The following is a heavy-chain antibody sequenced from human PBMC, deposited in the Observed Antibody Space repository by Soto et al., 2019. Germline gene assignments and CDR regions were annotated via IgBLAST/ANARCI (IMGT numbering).Heavy chain of an antibody. J-gene: IGHJ6*02. CDR2: VSFDGTDQ. V-gene: IGHV3-30*18. CDR1: GFTFRNSG. D-gene: IGHD4-17*01. CDR3: AKDLFRVTTRAGPYYYYGMDV. Sequence: GGSLRLSCAVSGFTFRNSGMHWVRQAPGKGLEWVALVSFDGTDQHYADSVKGRFSISRDNFNNTLFLQMHSLRVEDTAVYYCAKDLFRVTTRAGPYYYYGMDVWGQGTTVTVSS.